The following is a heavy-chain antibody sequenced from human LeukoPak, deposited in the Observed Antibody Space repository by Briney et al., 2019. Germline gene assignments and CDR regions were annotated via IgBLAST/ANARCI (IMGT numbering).Heavy chain of an antibody. D-gene: IGHD5-12*01. Sequence: ASVKVSCKVSGYTLTELSMHWVRQAPGKGLEWKGGFDPEDGETIYAQKFQGRVTMTEDTSTDTAYMELSSLRSEDTAVYYCATDLGYSGYEPFDYWGQGTLVTVSS. CDR1: GYTLTELS. J-gene: IGHJ4*02. CDR3: ATDLGYSGYEPFDY. V-gene: IGHV1-24*01. CDR2: FDPEDGET.